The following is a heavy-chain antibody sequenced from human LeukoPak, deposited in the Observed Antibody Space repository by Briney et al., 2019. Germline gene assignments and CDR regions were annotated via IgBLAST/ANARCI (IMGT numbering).Heavy chain of an antibody. V-gene: IGHV4-34*01. J-gene: IGHJ1*01. CDR2: INHSGST. CDR1: GGSFSGYY. CDR3: ANIVVDSRSEYFQH. Sequence: PSETLSLTCAVYGGSFSGYYWSWIRQPPGKGLEWIGEINHSGSTNYNPSLKSRVTISVDTSKNQFSLKLSSVTAADTAVYYCANIVVDSRSEYFQHWGQGTLVTVSS. D-gene: IGHD2-15*01.